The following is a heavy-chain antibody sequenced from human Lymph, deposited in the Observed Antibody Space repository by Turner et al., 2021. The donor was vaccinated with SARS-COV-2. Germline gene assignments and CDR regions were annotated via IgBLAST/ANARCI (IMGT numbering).Heavy chain of an antibody. CDR1: GFTFSSAT. V-gene: IGHV3-21*02. D-gene: IGHD4-17*01. CDR2: ISSSGTYT. CDR3: ARDRLTLRPDHLDY. Sequence: EAQLVESGGGLVKPGGSLRLSCEASGFTFSSATMNWVRQAPGKGLQWVSSISSSGTYTYYADAVKGRFTISRDNAKSSVYLQMNSLRAEDTAVYYCARDRLTLRPDHLDYWGQGTLVTVSS. J-gene: IGHJ4*02.